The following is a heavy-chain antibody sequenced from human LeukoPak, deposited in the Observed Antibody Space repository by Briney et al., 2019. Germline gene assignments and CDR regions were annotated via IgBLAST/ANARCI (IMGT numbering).Heavy chain of an antibody. CDR1: GFTFSSYA. V-gene: IGHV3-23*01. CDR2: ISGGGGST. Sequence: GGSLRLSCAASGFTFSSYAMSWVRQAPGKGLEWVSGISGGGGSTYYADSVKGRFTIPRDNSKSTLYLQMHSLRAEGTAIYYCAKAYNGYYDRSGYYYRYYYYMDVWGKGTTVTVSS. J-gene: IGHJ6*03. CDR3: AKAYNGYYDRSGYYYRYYYYMDV. D-gene: IGHD3-22*01.